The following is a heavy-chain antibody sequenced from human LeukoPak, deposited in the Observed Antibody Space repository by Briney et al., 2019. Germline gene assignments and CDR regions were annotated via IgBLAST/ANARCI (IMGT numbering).Heavy chain of an antibody. Sequence: GGSLRLSCATSGFTFSSFGMHWVRQAPGKGLEWVAVIWYGGSNKYYADSVKGRFTISRDNSKNTLYLQMNSLRAEDTAVYYCAKDGAAAGTGGNWFDPWGQGTLVTVSS. CDR1: GFTFSSFG. CDR3: AKDGAAAGTGGNWFDP. D-gene: IGHD6-13*01. V-gene: IGHV3-30*02. CDR2: IWYGGSNK. J-gene: IGHJ5*02.